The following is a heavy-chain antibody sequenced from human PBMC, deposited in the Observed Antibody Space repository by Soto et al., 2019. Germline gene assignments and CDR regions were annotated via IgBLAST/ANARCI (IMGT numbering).Heavy chain of an antibody. CDR3: ARGSSGYGAFDI. CDR2: IYHSGST. CDR1: GGSISSGGYS. J-gene: IGHJ3*02. D-gene: IGHD3-22*01. Sequence: PSETLSLTCAVSGGSISSGGYSWSWIRQPPGKGLEWIGYIYHSGSTYYNPSLKSRVTISVDRSKNQFSLKLSSVTAADTAVYYCARGSSGYGAFDIWGQGTMVTVSS. V-gene: IGHV4-30-2*01.